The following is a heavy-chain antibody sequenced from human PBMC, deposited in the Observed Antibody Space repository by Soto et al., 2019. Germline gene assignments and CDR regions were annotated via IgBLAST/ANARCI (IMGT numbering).Heavy chain of an antibody. Sequence: GGSLRLSFAASGITLSSSWMHWVGQAPGKGLVWVSRINSDGSSTTYACSVKVRFPISIENAKTTLYLQMNSLRADKTPVYYRTRGGGPKVTPLRXRGQVTPFTVSX. CDR1: GITLSSSW. CDR2: INSDGSST. V-gene: IGHV3-74*01. J-gene: IGHJ4*02. D-gene: IGHD4-4*01. CDR3: TRGGGPKVTPLRX.